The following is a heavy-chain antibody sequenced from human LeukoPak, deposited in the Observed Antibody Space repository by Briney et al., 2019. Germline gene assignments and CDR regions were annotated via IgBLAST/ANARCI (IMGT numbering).Heavy chain of an antibody. J-gene: IGHJ4*02. V-gene: IGHV4-39*01. D-gene: IGHD1-26*01. CDR3: ARSVPVGATTFHFDY. CDR2: IYYSGST. Sequence: RSGGSLRLSCAASGFAVSNSYMSWVRQPPGKGLEWIRSIYYSGSTYYNPSLKSRVTISVDTSKNQFSLKLSSVTAADTAVYYCARSVPVGATTFHFDYWGQGTLVTVSS. CDR1: GFAVSNSY.